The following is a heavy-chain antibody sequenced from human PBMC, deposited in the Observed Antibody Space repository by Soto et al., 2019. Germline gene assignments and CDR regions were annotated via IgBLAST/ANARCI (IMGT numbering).Heavy chain of an antibody. CDR2: IWYDGSNK. J-gene: IGHJ3*01. CDR1: GFTFSSYG. Sequence: QVQLVESGGGVVQPGRSLRLSCAASGFTFSSYGMHWVRQAPGKGLEWVAVIWYDGSNKFYVDSVKGRFTISRDDSKNTVYLQMNSLRGEDTAVYYCARDFEEGYSPWGQGTMVTVSS. V-gene: IGHV3-33*01. D-gene: IGHD5-18*01. CDR3: ARDFEEGYSP.